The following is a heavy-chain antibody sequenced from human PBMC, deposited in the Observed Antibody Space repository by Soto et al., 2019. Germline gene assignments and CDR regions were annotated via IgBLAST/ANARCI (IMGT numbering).Heavy chain of an antibody. CDR1: GGSISSSSYY. D-gene: IGHD6-19*01. J-gene: IGHJ4*02. Sequence: SETLSLTCTVSGGSISSSSYYWGWIRQPPGKGLEWIGSIYYSGSTYYNPSLKSRVTISVDTSKNQFSLKLSSVTAADTAVYYCATTPRSGPDYWGQGTLVTVSS. V-gene: IGHV4-39*01. CDR2: IYYSGST. CDR3: ATTPRSGPDY.